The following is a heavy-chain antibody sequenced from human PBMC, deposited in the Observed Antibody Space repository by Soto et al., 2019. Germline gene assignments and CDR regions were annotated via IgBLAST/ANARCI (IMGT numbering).Heavy chain of an antibody. CDR3: VKDDHTNYVQYLDS. J-gene: IGHJ4*02. Sequence: EVQLLESGGGLVQPGGSLRLSCVASGFTFINSAMSWVRQAPGKGLEWVSGVTGGGSTYYAASVKGRFSISRDNSKNTLYLQMNSLRAEDTALYYCVKDDHTNYVQYLDSWGQGTWVTVSS. D-gene: IGHD4-4*01. CDR2: VTGGGST. V-gene: IGHV3-23*01. CDR1: GFTFINSA.